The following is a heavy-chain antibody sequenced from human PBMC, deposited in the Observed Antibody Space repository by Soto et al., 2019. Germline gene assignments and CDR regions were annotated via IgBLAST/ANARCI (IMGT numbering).Heavy chain of an antibody. CDR2: INQDGSEK. V-gene: IGHV3-7*05. CDR1: GLTFSLFR. D-gene: IGHD6-13*01. CDR3: AIDIFGGAAAGQNY. Sequence: GGDLRLSCAASGLTFSLFRMTWGRQAPGKGLEWVANINQDGSEKYYVDSVKGRFTISRDNAKNSLYLQMDSLRAEDTAVYYCAIDIFGGAAAGQNYCGRGTFVTVSS. J-gene: IGHJ4*02.